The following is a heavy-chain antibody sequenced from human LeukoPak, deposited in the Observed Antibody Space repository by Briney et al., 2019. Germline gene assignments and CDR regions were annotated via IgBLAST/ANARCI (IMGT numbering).Heavy chain of an antibody. Sequence: ASVKVSCKASGYTYTNYALHWVRQAPGQRLEWMGWINVVNGNTKYSQKFQGRVTITRDTSASTAYMELSSLRSEDTAVYYCAKIRWYETDAFDIWGQGTMVTVSS. D-gene: IGHD2-15*01. CDR1: GYTYTNYA. CDR2: INVVNGNT. J-gene: IGHJ3*02. CDR3: AKIRWYETDAFDI. V-gene: IGHV1-3*01.